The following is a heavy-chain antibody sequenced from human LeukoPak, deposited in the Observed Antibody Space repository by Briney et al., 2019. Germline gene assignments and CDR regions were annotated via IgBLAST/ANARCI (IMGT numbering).Heavy chain of an antibody. CDR3: AKDKDLSLGDDRQY. D-gene: IGHD3-16*01. CDR2: ISGGGDT. Sequence: PGGSLKLSCTASGFTLSSYVMTSVRQAPGKGLELVSGISGGGDTYYADSVKGRFNISRDNSRNRLYLQMNSLRAEDTAVYYCAKDKDLSLGDDRQYWGQGTMATVPS. CDR1: GFTLSSYV. J-gene: IGHJ4*02. V-gene: IGHV3-23*01.